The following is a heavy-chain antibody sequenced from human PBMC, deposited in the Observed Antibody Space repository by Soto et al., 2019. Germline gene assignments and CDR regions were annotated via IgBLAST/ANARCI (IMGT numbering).Heavy chain of an antibody. J-gene: IGHJ6*02. CDR1: GYTFTGHY. V-gene: IGHV1-2*04. CDR3: ARDSSHGVGTTAGLDV. CDR2: INPNSGGT. Sequence: ASVKVSCKASGYTFTGHYIHWVRQAPGQGLEWMGWINPNSGGTNYAQKFQDWVTMTRDTSTSTAYMEMTRVTSDDTAVYYCARDSSHGVGTTAGLDVWGQGTTVTVSS. D-gene: IGHD1-1*01.